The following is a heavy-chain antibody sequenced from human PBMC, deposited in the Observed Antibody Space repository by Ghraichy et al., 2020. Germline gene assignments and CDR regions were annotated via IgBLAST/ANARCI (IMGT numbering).Heavy chain of an antibody. CDR1: GFSVSIDY. J-gene: IGHJ4*02. CDR2: IYSDGST. V-gene: IGHV3-66*01. Sequence: GGSLRLSCAASGFSVSIDYLSWVRQAPGKGLQWVSIIYSDGSTYYADVVKGRFTISKDNSKNTLNLQMNSLRVEDTAMYYCARAGYRSSWYYFDSWGPGTLVTVSS. CDR3: ARAGYRSSWYYFDS. D-gene: IGHD6-13*01.